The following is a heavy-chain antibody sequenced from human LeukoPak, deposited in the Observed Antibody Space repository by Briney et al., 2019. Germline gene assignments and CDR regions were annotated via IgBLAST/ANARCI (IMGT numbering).Heavy chain of an antibody. V-gene: IGHV3-21*01. D-gene: IGHD6-13*01. CDR1: GFTFSSYA. CDR3: ARLGGIAAAAEYLDAFDI. CDR2: ISSSSSYI. J-gene: IGHJ3*02. Sequence: GGSLRLSCAASGFTFSSYAMHWVRQAPGKGLEWVSSISSSSSYIYYADSVKGRFTISRDNAKNSLYLQMNSLRAEDTAVYYCARLGGIAAAAEYLDAFDIWGQGTMVTVSS.